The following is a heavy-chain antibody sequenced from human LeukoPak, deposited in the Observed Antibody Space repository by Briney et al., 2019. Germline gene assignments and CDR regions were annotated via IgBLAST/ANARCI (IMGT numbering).Heavy chain of an antibody. CDR1: GFTFSSYG. Sequence: GGSLRLSCAASGFTFSSYGMHWVRQAPGKGLEWVAIIKKDGSEKYYVDSMKGRFTISRDNAKNSLFLQMNSLRAEDTAIYYCTTDTWYSAGHWGQGTLVTVSS. CDR3: TTDTWYSAGH. D-gene: IGHD2-15*01. CDR2: IKKDGSEK. J-gene: IGHJ4*02. V-gene: IGHV3-7*03.